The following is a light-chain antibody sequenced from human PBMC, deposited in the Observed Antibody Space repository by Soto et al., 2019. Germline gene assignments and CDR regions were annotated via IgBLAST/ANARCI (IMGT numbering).Light chain of an antibody. CDR3: QQHANWPLT. V-gene: IGKV3-11*01. Sequence: EILLTQSPATLSLSPGERATLSCRASQSVGNNLAWYQQKPGQAPGLLIYEASTRATGIPARFSGSGSGTDSTLTISSLEPEDFAVYYCQQHANWPLTFGGGTKVDIK. J-gene: IGKJ4*01. CDR2: EAS. CDR1: QSVGNN.